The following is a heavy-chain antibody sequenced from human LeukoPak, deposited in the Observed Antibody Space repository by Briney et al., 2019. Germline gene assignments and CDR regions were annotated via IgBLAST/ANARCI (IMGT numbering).Heavy chain of an antibody. CDR2: IGYDGSNK. CDR1: GFTFSSYG. J-gene: IGHJ4*02. Sequence: GGSLRLSCAASGFTFSSYGMHWVRQAPGKGLEWVAFIGYDGSNKYYADSVKGRFTISRDNSKNTLYLQMNSLRAEDTAVYYCALEGDFWSGYLDYWGQGTLVTVSS. D-gene: IGHD3-3*01. V-gene: IGHV3-30*02. CDR3: ALEGDFWSGYLDY.